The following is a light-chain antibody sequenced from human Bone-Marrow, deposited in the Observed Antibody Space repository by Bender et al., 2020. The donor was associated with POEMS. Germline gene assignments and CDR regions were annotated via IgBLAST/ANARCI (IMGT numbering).Light chain of an antibody. J-gene: IGLJ3*02. CDR3: VAWDASLNGWV. Sequence: QSVLTQPPSVSGTPGQWVTISCSGSSSNSGSNTVNWYQQFPGTAPRLLIYTNNERPSGVPDRFSGSKSGTSASLAITGLQSDDEAIYFCVAWDASLNGWVFGGGTKLTVL. CDR2: TNN. V-gene: IGLV1-44*01. CDR1: SSNSGSNT.